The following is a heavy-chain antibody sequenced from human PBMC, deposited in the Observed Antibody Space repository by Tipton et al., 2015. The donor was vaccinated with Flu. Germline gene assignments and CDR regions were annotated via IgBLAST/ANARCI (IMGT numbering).Heavy chain of an antibody. CDR3: ARDEGVVNYYFGMDV. J-gene: IGHJ6*02. Sequence: SLRLSCKASGFDFGVYGMHWVRQAPGKGLEWVAVIWYDGSNIHYADSVKGRFTVSRDNFRNTLYLQMNGLRVDDTGVYYCARDEGVVNYYFGMDVWGQGTTVSVSS. CDR1: GFDFGVYG. CDR2: IWYDGSNI. V-gene: IGHV3-33*01.